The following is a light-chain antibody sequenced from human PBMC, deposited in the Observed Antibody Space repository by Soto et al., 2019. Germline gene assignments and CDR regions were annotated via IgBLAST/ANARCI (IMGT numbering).Light chain of an antibody. CDR3: LQHHNYPPLT. V-gene: IGKV1-17*01. J-gene: IGKJ4*01. CDR2: AAS. Sequence: IQMTQSPSSLSASVGDRVTITCRASQDIRDELGWYQQKPGKAPKRLIYAASSLESGVPSRFRGSGFGTEFTLTIGGLQPEDFATYYCLQHHNYPPLTFGGGTRVQIK. CDR1: QDIRDE.